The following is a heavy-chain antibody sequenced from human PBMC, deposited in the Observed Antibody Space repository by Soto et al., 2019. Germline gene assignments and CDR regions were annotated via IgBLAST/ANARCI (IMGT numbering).Heavy chain of an antibody. CDR2: IYYSGST. Sequence: PSETLSLTCTVSGGSISSYYWSWIRQPPGKGLERIGYIYYSGSTNYNPSLKSRVTISVDTSKNQFSLKLSSVTAADTAVYYCAREVGLLWFGELPPPPQNWFDPWGQGTLVTVSS. CDR3: AREVGLLWFGELPPPPQNWFDP. J-gene: IGHJ5*02. D-gene: IGHD3-10*01. CDR1: GGSISSYY. V-gene: IGHV4-59*01.